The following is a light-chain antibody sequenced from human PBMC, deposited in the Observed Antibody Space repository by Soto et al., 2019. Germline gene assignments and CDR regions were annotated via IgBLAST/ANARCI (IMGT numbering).Light chain of an antibody. CDR2: AAS. J-gene: IGKJ4*01. CDR3: QPANNFPLT. V-gene: IGKV1D-12*01. Sequence: DIQMTQSPSSVSASVGDRVTITCRASQGISSSLAWYQQNPGKAPKLLIYAASSLQSGVPSRFSGSGSGTDFTLTISSLEPEDFATYYCQPANNFPLTFAGGTKVEIK. CDR1: QGISSS.